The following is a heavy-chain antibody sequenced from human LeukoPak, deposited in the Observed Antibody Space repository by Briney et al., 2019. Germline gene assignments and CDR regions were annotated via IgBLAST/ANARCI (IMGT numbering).Heavy chain of an antibody. V-gene: IGHV1-2*02. CDR1: GYTLTDYY. D-gene: IGHD6-19*01. CDR2: INPNNGGT. CDR3: ARQYNSGWFDS. J-gene: IGHJ5*01. Sequence: GASVKVSCKASGYTLTDYYMHWVRQAPGQGLEWMGWINPNNGGTYYAQKFQGRVTMTRDTSISTAFMELSRLRSDDAAVYYCARQYNSGWFDSWGQGTLVTVSS.